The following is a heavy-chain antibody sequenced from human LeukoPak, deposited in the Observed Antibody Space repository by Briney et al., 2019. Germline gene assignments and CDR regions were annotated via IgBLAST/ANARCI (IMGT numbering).Heavy chain of an antibody. CDR2: IFSGGRT. V-gene: IGHV3-53*01. Sequence: GGSLRLSCAASGFTVSSDYMSWVRQAPGKGLEWVSAIFSGGRTYYADSVKGRFTISSDSSDNTLYLQINSLRAEDTAVYYCARQRLEMSTIGAFDCWGPGTLVSVSS. CDR3: ARQRLEMSTIGAFDC. J-gene: IGHJ4*02. D-gene: IGHD5-24*01. CDR1: GFTVSSDY.